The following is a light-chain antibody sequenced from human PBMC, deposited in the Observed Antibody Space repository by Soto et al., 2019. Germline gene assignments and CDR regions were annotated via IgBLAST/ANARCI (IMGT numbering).Light chain of an antibody. Sequence: QSVLTQPASVSGSPGQSITISCTGSNSDIGGYNSVSWYQQHPGKAPKLLIFGVTNRPSGVSDRFSGSKSGNTASLTISALQAEDGGDYYCTSYTSLPIVVFGGGPKLTVL. J-gene: IGLJ2*01. V-gene: IGLV2-14*01. CDR1: NSDIGGYNS. CDR2: GVT. CDR3: TSYTSLPIVV.